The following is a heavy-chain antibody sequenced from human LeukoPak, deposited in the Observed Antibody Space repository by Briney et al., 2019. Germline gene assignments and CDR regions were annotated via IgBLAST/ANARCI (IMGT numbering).Heavy chain of an antibody. J-gene: IGHJ4*02. CDR3: ARTVLLWFGETYYFDY. V-gene: IGHV3-7*01. D-gene: IGHD3-10*01. CDR1: GFTFSSYW. Sequence: PGGSLRLSCAASGFTFSSYWMSWVRQAPGKGLEWVANIKQDGSEKYYVDSVKGRFTISRDNAKNSLYLQMNSLRAEDTAVYYCARTVLLWFGETYYFDYWGQGTLVTVSS. CDR2: IKQDGSEK.